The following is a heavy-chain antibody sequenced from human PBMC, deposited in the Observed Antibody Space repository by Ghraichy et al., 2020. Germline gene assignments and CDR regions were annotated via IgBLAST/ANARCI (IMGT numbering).Heavy chain of an antibody. CDR2: ISGSGAST. J-gene: IGHJ4*02. Sequence: GGSLRLSCAASGFTFTSYAMNWVRQAPGKGLEWVSTISGSGASTYYADSVKGRFTISRDTSKNALYLQMNSLRAEDTAVYYCAKGGRCYAYSGWGQGTLVTVSS. D-gene: IGHD2-15*01. V-gene: IGHV3-23*01. CDR3: AKGGRCYAYSG. CDR1: GFTFTSYA.